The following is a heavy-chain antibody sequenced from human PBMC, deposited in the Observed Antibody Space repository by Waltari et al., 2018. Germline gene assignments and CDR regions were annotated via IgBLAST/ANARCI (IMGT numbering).Heavy chain of an antibody. CDR2: LDPKNGET. J-gene: IGHJ4*02. D-gene: IGHD3-16*01. CDR1: GYSFSDHY. Sequence: EVQVVQSGTEVKKPGATVKVSCKVSGYSFSDHYMHWVQQAPGKGLEWMGILDPKNGETVYAQKCQGRISIIADTSTDTAYMELTSLRSDDTAVYYCATDLNRDGYDSYWGQGTLLTVSS. V-gene: IGHV1-69-2*01. CDR3: ATDLNRDGYDSY.